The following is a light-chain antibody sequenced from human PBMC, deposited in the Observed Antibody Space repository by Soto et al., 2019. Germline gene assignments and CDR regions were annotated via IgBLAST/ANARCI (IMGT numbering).Light chain of an antibody. J-gene: IGLJ2*01. CDR3: SSYTTTSTFV. Sequence: QSALTQPASVSGSPGQSISISCTGTSSDVGGFNYVSWYQQHPGKVPKLMIYEVSTRPSGISDRFSGSKSGNTASLTISGLQAEDEADYYCSSYTTTSTFVFGGGTTLTVL. V-gene: IGLV2-14*03. CDR2: EVS. CDR1: SSDVGGFNY.